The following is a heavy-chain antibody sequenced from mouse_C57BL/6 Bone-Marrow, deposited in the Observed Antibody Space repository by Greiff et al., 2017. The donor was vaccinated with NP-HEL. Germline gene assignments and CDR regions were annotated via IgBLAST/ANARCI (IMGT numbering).Heavy chain of an antibody. D-gene: IGHD1-1*01. CDR2: IDPEDGET. J-gene: IGHJ3*01. Sequence: DVKLVESGAELVKPGASVKLSCTASGFNIKDYYMHWVKQRTEQGLEWIGRIDPEDGETKYAPKFQGKATITADTSSNTAYLQLSSLTSEDTAVYYWARSLYYYGSSYGFAYWGQGTLVTVSA. CDR3: ARSLYYYGSSYGFAY. CDR1: GFNIKDYY. V-gene: IGHV14-2*01.